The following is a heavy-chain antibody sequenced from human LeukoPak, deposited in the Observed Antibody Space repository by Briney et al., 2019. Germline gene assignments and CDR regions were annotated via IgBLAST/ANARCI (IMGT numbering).Heavy chain of an antibody. CDR3: AKDATDFGVAVVDY. CDR1: GFTFSSYA. D-gene: IGHD6-19*01. Sequence: GGSPRLSCAASGFTFSSYAMSWVRQAPGKGLEWVSAISGSGASTYYADSVKGRFTISRDNSKNPLYLQMNSLRAEDTAVDYCAKDATDFGVAVVDYWGQGTLVTVSS. J-gene: IGHJ4*02. V-gene: IGHV3-23*01. CDR2: ISGSGAST.